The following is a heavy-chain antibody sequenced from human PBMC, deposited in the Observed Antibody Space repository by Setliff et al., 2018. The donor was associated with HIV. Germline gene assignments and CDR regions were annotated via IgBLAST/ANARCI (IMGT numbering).Heavy chain of an antibody. CDR2: ISHGGRS. J-gene: IGHJ4*02. D-gene: IGHD2-15*01. V-gene: IGHV4-34*01. CDR3: ALLEVPLVEGISPAL. Sequence: SETLSLTCAVYNGSFSEYYWTWVRQPPGKELEWIGEISHGGRSTYNPSLKSRVAISVDTSKNQFSLKLNTVTAADTALYFCALLEVPLVEGISPALWGQGTLVTVSS. CDR1: NGSFSEYY.